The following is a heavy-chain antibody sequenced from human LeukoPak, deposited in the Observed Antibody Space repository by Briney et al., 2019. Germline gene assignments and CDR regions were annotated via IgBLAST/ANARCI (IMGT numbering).Heavy chain of an antibody. CDR3: ARGPKGIVVVPAAIKVPYYYYMDV. D-gene: IGHD2-2*01. Sequence: ASVKVSCKASGGTFSSYAISWVRQAPGQGLEWMGGIIPIFGTANYAQKFQGRVTITADDSTSTAYMELSSLRSEDTAVYYCARGPKGIVVVPAAIKVPYYYYMDVWGKGTTVTVSS. J-gene: IGHJ6*03. V-gene: IGHV1-69*01. CDR2: IIPIFGTA. CDR1: GGTFSSYA.